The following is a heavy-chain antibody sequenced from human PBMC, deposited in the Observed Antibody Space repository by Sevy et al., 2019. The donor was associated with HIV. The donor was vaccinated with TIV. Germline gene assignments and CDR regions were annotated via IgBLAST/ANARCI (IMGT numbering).Heavy chain of an antibody. CDR3: ASVRPCGGDCYFFDT. V-gene: IGHV1-69*10. J-gene: IGHJ4*02. D-gene: IGHD2-21*02. Sequence: ASVKVSCKASGGTLNNYGMNWVRQAPGQGLDWMGGIIPSVGIASYAQKIQGRAAITADESTSTNYLEVGRLRSDDTAGYFCASVRPCGGDCYFFDTWGQGTLVTVSS. CDR1: GGTLNNYG. CDR2: IIPSVGIA.